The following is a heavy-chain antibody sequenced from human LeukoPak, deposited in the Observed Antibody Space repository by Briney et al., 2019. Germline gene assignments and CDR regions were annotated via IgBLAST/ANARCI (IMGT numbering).Heavy chain of an antibody. Sequence: GGSLRLSCAASGFTVSSNYMNWVRQAPGKGLEWVSSISGSAGSASYADSVKGRFTMSRDSSKKTVYLQMNSLRAEDTAVYYCVKDQDEDWGSHRRSPFDNWGQGTLVTVSS. CDR1: GFTVSSNY. CDR2: ISGSAGSA. J-gene: IGHJ4*02. CDR3: VKDQDEDWGSHRRSPFDN. D-gene: IGHD3-16*02. V-gene: IGHV3-23*01.